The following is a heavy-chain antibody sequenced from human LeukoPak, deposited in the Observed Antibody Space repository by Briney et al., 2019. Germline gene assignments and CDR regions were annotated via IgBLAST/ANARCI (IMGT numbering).Heavy chain of an antibody. D-gene: IGHD6-6*01. J-gene: IGHJ4*02. CDR2: ISSSSSTI. CDR1: TFTFSDYY. CDR3: ARDLTLRYSSSSLDFDPFDY. Sequence: TGGSLRLSCAASTFTFSDYYMSWIRQAPGKGLEWVSYISSSSSTINYADSVKGRFTISRDNAKNSLYLQMNSLRAEDTAVYYCARDLTLRYSSSSLDFDPFDYWGQGTLVTVSS. V-gene: IGHV3-11*04.